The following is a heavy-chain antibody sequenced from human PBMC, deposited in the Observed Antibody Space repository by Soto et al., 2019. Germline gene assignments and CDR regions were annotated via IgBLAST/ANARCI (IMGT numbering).Heavy chain of an antibody. V-gene: IGHV3-23*01. CDR3: AKDLEYSSSWYAFDI. CDR2: ISGSGGST. Sequence: GGSLRLSCAASGFTFSSYAMSWVRQAPGKGLEWVSAISGSGGSTYHADSVKGRFTISRDNSKNTLYLQMNSLRAEDTAVYYCAKDLEYSSSWYAFDIWGQGTMVTVSS. D-gene: IGHD6-13*01. J-gene: IGHJ3*02. CDR1: GFTFSSYA.